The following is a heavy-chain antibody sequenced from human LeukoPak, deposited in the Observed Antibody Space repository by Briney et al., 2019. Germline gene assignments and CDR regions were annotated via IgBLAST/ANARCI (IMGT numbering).Heavy chain of an antibody. CDR1: AFTFSNYW. CDR3: AKDTSPYYYDSSGYYGD. CDR2: ISWNSGSI. J-gene: IGHJ4*02. V-gene: IGHV3-9*01. D-gene: IGHD3-22*01. Sequence: GGSLRLSCAASAFTFSNYWMNWVRQAPGKGLEWVSGISWNSGSIGYADSVKGRFTISRDNAKNSLYLQMNSLRAEDTALYYCAKDTSPYYYDSSGYYGDWGQGTLVTVSS.